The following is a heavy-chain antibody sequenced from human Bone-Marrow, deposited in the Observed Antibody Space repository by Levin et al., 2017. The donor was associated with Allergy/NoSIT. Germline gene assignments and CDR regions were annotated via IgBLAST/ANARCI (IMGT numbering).Heavy chain of an antibody. CDR3: ARAGGYSYGYDWFDP. Sequence: GGSLRLSCAASGFTFSSYDMHWVRQATGKGLEWVSAIGTAGDTYYPGSVKGRFTISRENAKNSLYLQMNSLRAGDTAVYYCARAGGYSYGYDWFDPWGQGTLVTVSS. J-gene: IGHJ5*02. D-gene: IGHD5-18*01. CDR2: IGTAGDT. CDR1: GFTFSSYD. V-gene: IGHV3-13*01.